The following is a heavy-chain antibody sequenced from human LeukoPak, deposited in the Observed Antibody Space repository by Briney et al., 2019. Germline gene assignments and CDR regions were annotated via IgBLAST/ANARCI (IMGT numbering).Heavy chain of an antibody. CDR2: IDWNSSHM. J-gene: IGHJ3*01. Sequence: GGSLRLSCAASGFTFGDYAIYCVRQTPGKGLEWVSGIDWNSSHMVYADSVKGRFTISRDNAKNSLYLQMSSLRAEDMALYYCAKDRSSTLDGAFNFWGQGTMVTVSS. CDR3: AKDRSSTLDGAFNF. CDR1: GFTFGDYA. V-gene: IGHV3-9*03. D-gene: IGHD2-2*01.